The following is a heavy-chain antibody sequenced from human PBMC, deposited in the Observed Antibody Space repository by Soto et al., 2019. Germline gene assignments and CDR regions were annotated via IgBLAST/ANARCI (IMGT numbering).Heavy chain of an antibody. J-gene: IGHJ3*01. V-gene: IGHV3-30*18. D-gene: IGHD3-3*01. CDR3: AKSDRGVFGVVMSPALDPLDV. Sequence: QVQLVESGGGVVQPGRSLTLSCVVSGVTFRTYGIHWVRQAPGKGLEWVAVISYDGDYKSYADSVKGRFSISRDNSKNTVYLQLTSLGAEDTALYYCAKSDRGVFGVVMSPALDPLDVWGQGTMVAVS. CDR1: GVTFRTYG. CDR2: ISYDGDYK.